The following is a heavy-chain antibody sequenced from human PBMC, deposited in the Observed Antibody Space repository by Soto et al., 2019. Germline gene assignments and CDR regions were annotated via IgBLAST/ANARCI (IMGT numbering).Heavy chain of an antibody. CDR2: IYPGDSDT. V-gene: IGHV5-51*01. CDR3: ARLSGCSSTSCYTHMDV. CDR1: GYSFTSYW. J-gene: IGHJ6*02. Sequence: GESLKISCKGSGYSFTSYWIGWVRQMPGKGPEWMGIIYPGDSDTRYSPSFQGQVTISADKSISTAYLQWSSLKASDTAMYYCARLSGCSSTSCYTHMDVWGQGTTVTVSS. D-gene: IGHD2-2*02.